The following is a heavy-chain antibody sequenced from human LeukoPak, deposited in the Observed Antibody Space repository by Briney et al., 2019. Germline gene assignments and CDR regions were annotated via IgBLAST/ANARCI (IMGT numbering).Heavy chain of an antibody. CDR1: GFSLSTTGMC. CDR2: FDWDDDK. Sequence: SGPTLVNPTQTLTLTCTFSGFSLSTTGMCVSWIRQPPGKALEWLALFDWDDDKHYSTSLKTRLTISKDTSKSQVVLTMTNMDPADTATYYCARTRGQYYYDSSGYPFDYWGQGTLVTVSS. CDR3: ARTRGQYYYDSSGYPFDY. J-gene: IGHJ4*02. V-gene: IGHV2-70*01. D-gene: IGHD3-22*01.